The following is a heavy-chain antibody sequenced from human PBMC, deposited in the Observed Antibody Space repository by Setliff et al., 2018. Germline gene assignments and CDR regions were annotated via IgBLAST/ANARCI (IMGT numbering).Heavy chain of an antibody. Sequence: ASVKVSCKASGYSFSDYGISWVRQAPGQGLEWMGWIGAYNGNPNYAQKLQGRVTMTTDTSTSTAYMELRSLRSDDTAVYYCARVPGYDSEGYYYYMDVWGKGTTVTVSS. V-gene: IGHV1-18*01. CDR1: GYSFSDYG. CDR3: ARVPGYDSEGYYYYMDV. CDR2: IGAYNGNP. J-gene: IGHJ6*03. D-gene: IGHD3-22*01.